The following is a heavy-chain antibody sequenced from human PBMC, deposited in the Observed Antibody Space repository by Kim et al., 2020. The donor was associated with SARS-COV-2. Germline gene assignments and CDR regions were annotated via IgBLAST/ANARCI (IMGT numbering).Heavy chain of an antibody. D-gene: IGHD5-18*01. V-gene: IGHV3-73*01. CDR1: GFTFSGSA. Sequence: GGSLRLSCAASGFTFSGSAMHWVRQASGKGLEWVGRIRSKANSYATAYAASVKGRFTISRDDSKNTAYLQMNSLKTEDTAVYYCTRRSAMDDYWGQGTLVTVSS. J-gene: IGHJ4*02. CDR2: IRSKANSYAT. CDR3: TRRSAMDDY.